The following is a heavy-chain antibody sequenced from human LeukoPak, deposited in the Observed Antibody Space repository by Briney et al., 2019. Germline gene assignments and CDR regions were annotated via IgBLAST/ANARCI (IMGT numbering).Heavy chain of an antibody. CDR2: IYYSGST. V-gene: IGHV4-31*03. Sequence: SETLSLTCTVSGGSISSGGYYWSWIRQHPGKGLEWIGYIYYSGSTYYNPSLKSRVTISVDTSKNQFSLKLSSVTAADTAVYHCARVRSAQLYNWFDPWGQRTLVTVSS. CDR1: GGSISSGGYY. CDR3: ARVRSAQLYNWFDP. J-gene: IGHJ5*02. D-gene: IGHD3-3*01.